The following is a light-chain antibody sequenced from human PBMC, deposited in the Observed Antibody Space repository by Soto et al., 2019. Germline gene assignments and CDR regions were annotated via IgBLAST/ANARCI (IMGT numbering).Light chain of an antibody. CDR3: QQYNNWPPTWT. CDR1: QTVSSY. Sequence: EIVLTHSPVTLSLSPCERATLSFSASQTVSSYLAWYQQKPGQAPRLLIYDASNRATGIPARFSGSGSGTEFTLTISSLQSEDFAVYYCQQYNNWPPTWTFGQGTK. J-gene: IGKJ1*01. V-gene: IGKV3D-15*01. CDR2: DAS.